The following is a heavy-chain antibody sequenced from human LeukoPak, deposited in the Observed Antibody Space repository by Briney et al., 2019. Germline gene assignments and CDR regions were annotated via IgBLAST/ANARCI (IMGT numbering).Heavy chain of an antibody. J-gene: IGHJ6*02. Sequence: PGGSLRLSCAASGFTFSSYAMHWVRQAPGKGLEWVAVISYDGSNKYYADSVKGRFTISRDNSKNTLYLQMNSLRPEDTAVYYCAKDRGLGSYYNLDVMDVWGQGTTVTVSS. CDR1: GFTFSSYA. V-gene: IGHV3-30-3*01. D-gene: IGHD3-10*01. CDR3: AKDRGLGSYYNLDVMDV. CDR2: ISYDGSNK.